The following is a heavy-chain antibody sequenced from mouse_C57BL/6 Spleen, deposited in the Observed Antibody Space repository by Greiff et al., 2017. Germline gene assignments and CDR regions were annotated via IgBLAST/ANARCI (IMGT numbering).Heavy chain of an antibody. V-gene: IGHV1-72*01. D-gene: IGHD2-4*01. CDR3: AREGENSLSDYPYAMDY. CDR2: IAPNSGGT. Sequence: QVQLKQPGAELVKPGASVKLSCKASGYTFTSYWMHWVKQRPGRGLAWIGRIAPNSGGTKYNEKFKSKATLTVDKPSSTAYMQLSSLTSEDSAVYYCAREGENSLSDYPYAMDYWGQGTSVTGSS. CDR1: GYTFTSYW. J-gene: IGHJ4*01.